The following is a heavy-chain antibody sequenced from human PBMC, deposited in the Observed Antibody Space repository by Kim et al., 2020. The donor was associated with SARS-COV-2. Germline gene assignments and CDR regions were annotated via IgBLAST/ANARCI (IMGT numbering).Heavy chain of an antibody. D-gene: IGHD2-2*01. CDR3: ARDSCTNCYPSPDWYFDL. V-gene: IGHV3-33*01. J-gene: IGHJ2*01. CDR2: IWYDGSNK. CDR1: GFSFSRYG. Sequence: GGSLRLSCAASGFSFSRYGMHWVRQAPGKGLEWVAVIWYDGSNKYYADSVKGRFTISRDNSKNTLSLQMNSLGFEDTAVYFCARDSCTNCYPSPDWYFDLWGRGTLVSVLS.